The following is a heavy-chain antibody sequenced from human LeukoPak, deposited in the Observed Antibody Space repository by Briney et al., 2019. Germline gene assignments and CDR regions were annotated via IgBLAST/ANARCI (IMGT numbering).Heavy chain of an antibody. Sequence: SQTLSLTCALSGDSVSSNSAAWNWIRQSPSRGLEWLGRTYYRSKWYNDYEVSVKSRITINPDTSKNQFSLQLNSVTHEDTAVYYCARDLVRLEPRIGRWFDPWGQGTLVTVSS. D-gene: IGHD1-1*01. V-gene: IGHV6-1*01. CDR3: ARDLVRLEPRIGRWFDP. CDR2: TYYRSKWYN. J-gene: IGHJ5*02. CDR1: GDSVSSNSAA.